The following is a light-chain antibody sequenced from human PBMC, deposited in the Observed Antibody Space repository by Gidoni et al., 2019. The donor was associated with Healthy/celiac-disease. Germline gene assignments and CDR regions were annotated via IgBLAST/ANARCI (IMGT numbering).Light chain of an antibody. V-gene: IGKV1-27*01. J-gene: IGKJ1*01. Sequence: DIQMTPSPSSLSASVGDRVTITRRASQGISNSLAWYQQKNGKVPKLLISASPTLPSVVPCRFSGSGSGADSTPTSSSLQPEYVATYYYQRYNSAPRTFGQGTKVEIK. CDR1: QGISNS. CDR3: QRYNSAPRT. CDR2: ASP.